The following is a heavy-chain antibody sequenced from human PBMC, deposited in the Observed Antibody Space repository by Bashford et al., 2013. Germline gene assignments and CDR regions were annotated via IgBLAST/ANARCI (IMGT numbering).Heavy chain of an antibody. CDR2: ISSGSIYI. CDR3: ARDEVAAAGNLYYYNYGMDV. Sequence: VRQAPGKGLEWVSSISSGSIYIYYADSVKGRFTISRDNAKNSLYLQMDSLRAEDTALYYCARDEVAAAGNLYYYNYGMDVWGQGTAVTVSS. J-gene: IGHJ6*02. D-gene: IGHD6-13*01. V-gene: IGHV3-21*01.